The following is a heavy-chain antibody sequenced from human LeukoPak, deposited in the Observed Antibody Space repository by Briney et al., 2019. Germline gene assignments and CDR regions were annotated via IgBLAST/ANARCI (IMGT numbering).Heavy chain of an antibody. V-gene: IGHV3-23*01. D-gene: IGHD6-13*01. CDR3: AAAAPGTDWLDP. CDR2: FSGSGGNT. CDR1: GFTFSTYA. Sequence: GGSLRLSCAASGFTFSTYAMSWVRQAPGKGLEWVSAFSGSGGNTYYADSVKGRFTISRDNAENSLYLQMNSLRAEDTAVYYCAAAAPGTDWLDPWGQGTLVTVSS. J-gene: IGHJ5*02.